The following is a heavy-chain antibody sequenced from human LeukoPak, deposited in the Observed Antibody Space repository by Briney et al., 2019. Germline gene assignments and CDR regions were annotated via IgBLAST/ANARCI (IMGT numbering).Heavy chain of an antibody. CDR1: GFTVSSNY. D-gene: IGHD3-10*01. CDR3: ARVPYGSGTYWAFDI. CDR2: IYSGGST. J-gene: IGHJ3*02. Sequence: PGGSLRLSCAASGFTVSSNYMSWVRQAPGKGLEWVSLIYSGGSTHYADSVKGRFTISRDNSKNTLYLQMNSLRAEDTAVYYCARVPYGSGTYWAFDIWGQGTMVTVSS. V-gene: IGHV3-66*01.